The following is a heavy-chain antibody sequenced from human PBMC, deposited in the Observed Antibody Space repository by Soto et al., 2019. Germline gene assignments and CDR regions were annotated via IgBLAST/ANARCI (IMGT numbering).Heavy chain of an antibody. J-gene: IGHJ5*02. CDR2: TYSGGTT. D-gene: IGHD6-19*01. CDR3: ARGPQWLVRGILPFDP. V-gene: IGHV3-53*04. CDR1: GFSVSSNY. Sequence: EVQLVESGGGLVQPGGSLRLSCAASGFSVSSNYMSWVRQAPGKGLEWGSVTYSGGTTYYADSVKGRFTISRQNSKNTVYLQMNSLRPEDTAVYYCARGPQWLVRGILPFDPWGQGTLVTVSS.